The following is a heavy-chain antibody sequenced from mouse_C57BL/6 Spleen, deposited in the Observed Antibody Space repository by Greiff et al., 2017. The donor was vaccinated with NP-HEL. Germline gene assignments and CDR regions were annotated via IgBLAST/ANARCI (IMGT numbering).Heavy chain of an antibody. V-gene: IGHV5-9*01. CDR3: ARRYYGSLVYFDY. J-gene: IGHJ2*01. Sequence: DVQLQESGGGLVKPGGSLKLSCAASGFTFSSYTMSWVRQTPEKRLEWVATISGGGGNTYYPDSVKGRFTISRDNAKNTLYLQMSSLRSEDTALYYCARRYYGSLVYFDYWGQGTTLTVSS. CDR1: GFTFSSYT. D-gene: IGHD1-1*01. CDR2: ISGGGGNT.